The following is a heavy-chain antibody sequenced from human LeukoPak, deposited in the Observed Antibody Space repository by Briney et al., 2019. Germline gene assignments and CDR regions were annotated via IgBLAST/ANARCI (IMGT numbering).Heavy chain of an antibody. CDR2: LSGSGDIT. CDR3: ARASSGYYSSAFDI. CDR1: GFTFSNYA. V-gene: IGHV3-23*01. Sequence: PGGSLRLSCAASGFTFSNYAMSWVRQAPGKGLEWVSALSGSGDITYYADSVKGRFTISRDNSKNTLYLQMTSLRSDDTAVYYRARASSGYYSSAFDIWGQGTMVTVSS. J-gene: IGHJ3*02. D-gene: IGHD3-22*01.